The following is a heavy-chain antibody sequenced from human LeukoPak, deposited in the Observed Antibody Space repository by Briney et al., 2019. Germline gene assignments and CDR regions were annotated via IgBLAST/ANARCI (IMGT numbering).Heavy chain of an antibody. CDR2: VIASGGRT. J-gene: IGHJ4*02. V-gene: IGHV3-23*01. D-gene: IGHD3-16*01. Sequence: GGSLRLSCEASGFTFSSYAMNWVRQAPGKGLEWVSVVIASGGRTYYADSVKGRFTISRDNSKNTLYLQMNSLRVDDTAVYFCAKDPLSGYLWGTYHDYWGQGTLVTVSS. CDR3: AKDPLSGYLWGTYHDY. CDR1: GFTFSSYA.